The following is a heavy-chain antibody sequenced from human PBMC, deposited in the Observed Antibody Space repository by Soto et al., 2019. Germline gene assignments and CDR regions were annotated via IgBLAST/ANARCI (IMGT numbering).Heavy chain of an antibody. CDR1: GFTFSSYA. V-gene: IGHV3-30-3*01. J-gene: IGHJ4*02. Sequence: GGSLRLSCAASGFTFSSYALHWVRQAPGKGLEWVAVISYDGINKYYADSVKGRFTISRDKSKNTLYLLMNSLRAEDTAVYYCARDRDGYNWDAYFDYWGQGTLVTVSS. CDR3: ARDRDGYNWDAYFDY. D-gene: IGHD5-12*01. CDR2: ISYDGINK.